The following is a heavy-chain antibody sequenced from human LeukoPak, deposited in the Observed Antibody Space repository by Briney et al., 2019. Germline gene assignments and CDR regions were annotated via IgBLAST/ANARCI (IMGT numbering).Heavy chain of an antibody. CDR2: IKQDGSEK. CDR3: ARGHWLDSFDY. D-gene: IGHD6-19*01. CDR1: GFTFSRYW. J-gene: IGHJ4*02. V-gene: IGHV3-7*01. Sequence: GGSLRLSCASSGFTFSRYWMSWVRQAPGKRLEWVANIKQDGSEKYYVDSVKDRFTISRDNANNSLYLQMNSLRAEDTAVYYCARGHWLDSFDYWGQGTLVTVSS.